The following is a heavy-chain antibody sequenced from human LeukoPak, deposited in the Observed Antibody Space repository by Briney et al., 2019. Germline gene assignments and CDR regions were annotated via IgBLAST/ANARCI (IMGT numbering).Heavy chain of an antibody. V-gene: IGHV1-46*01. Sequence: ASVKVSCKASGYTFTNYYLHWVRQAPGQGLEWMGMINPSDGSTTYAQKFQGRVTMTRDMSTSTVYMELSSLRSEDTAVYYCARGGPYDYYFDYWGQGTLVTVSS. D-gene: IGHD3-3*01. J-gene: IGHJ4*02. CDR2: INPSDGST. CDR1: GYTFTNYY. CDR3: ARGGPYDYYFDY.